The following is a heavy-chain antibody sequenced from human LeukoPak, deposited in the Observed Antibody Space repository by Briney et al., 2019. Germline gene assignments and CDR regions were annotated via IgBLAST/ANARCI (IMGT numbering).Heavy chain of an antibody. D-gene: IGHD3-22*01. J-gene: IGHJ5*02. Sequence: SETLSLTCTVSGGSISSYYWSWIRQPAGEGLEWIGRIYTSGSTSYNPSLKSRVTMSVDTSKNQFSLKLSSVTAADTAVYYCARERGGVVVVIGSWFDPWGQGTLVTVSS. V-gene: IGHV4-4*07. CDR3: ARERGGVVVVIGSWFDP. CDR2: IYTSGST. CDR1: GGSISSYY.